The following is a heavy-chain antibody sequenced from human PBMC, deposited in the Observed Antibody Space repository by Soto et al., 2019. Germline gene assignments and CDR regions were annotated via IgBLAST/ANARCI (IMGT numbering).Heavy chain of an antibody. CDR1: GGTFSSYA. J-gene: IGHJ5*02. Sequence: SVKVSCKASGGTFSSYAISWVRQAPGQGLEWMGGIIPIFGNTKSSQKFQDRVIITRDTSASTAYMDLSSLRSEDTAVYYCARGIATGQLDPWGQGTLVTVSS. D-gene: IGHD2-15*01. CDR3: ARGIATGQLDP. CDR2: IIPIFGNT. V-gene: IGHV1-69*05.